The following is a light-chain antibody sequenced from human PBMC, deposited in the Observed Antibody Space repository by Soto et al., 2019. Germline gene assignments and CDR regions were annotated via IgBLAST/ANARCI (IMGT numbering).Light chain of an antibody. CDR3: QSYDNSLSGWV. V-gene: IGLV1-47*01. CDR1: SSNIGSNH. Sequence: QSVLTQPPSASETPGQRVTISCSGSSSNIGSNHVYWYQHLPGTAPKLLIYRNYLRPSGVPDRFSASKSATSASLAISGLLAEDEADYFCQSYDNSLSGWVFGGGTKVTVL. CDR2: RNY. J-gene: IGLJ3*02.